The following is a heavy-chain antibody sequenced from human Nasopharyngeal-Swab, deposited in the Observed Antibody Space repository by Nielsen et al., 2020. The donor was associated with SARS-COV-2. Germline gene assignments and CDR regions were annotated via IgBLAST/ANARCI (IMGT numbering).Heavy chain of an antibody. V-gene: IGHV3-30*18. D-gene: IGHD1-26*01. CDR2: ISYDGSNK. J-gene: IGHJ4*02. CDR3: AKVSWEWELLRWYFDY. Sequence: GESLKISCAASGFTFSSYGMHWVRQAPGKGLEWVAVISYDGSNKYYADSVKGRFTISRDNSKNTLYLQMNSLRAEDTAVYYCAKVSWEWELLRWYFDYWGQGTLFTVSS. CDR1: GFTFSSYG.